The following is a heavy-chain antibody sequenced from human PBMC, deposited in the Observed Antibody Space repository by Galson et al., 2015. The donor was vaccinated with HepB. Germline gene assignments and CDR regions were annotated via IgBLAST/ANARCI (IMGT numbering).Heavy chain of an antibody. CDR1: GFTFDDYA. V-gene: IGHV3-9*01. CDR3: AKNHQYSSGWYDAFDI. Sequence: SLRLSCAASGFTFDDYAMHWVRQAPGKGLEWVSGISWNSGSIGYADSVKGRFTISRDNAKNSLYLQMNSLRAEDTALYYCAKNHQYSSGWYDAFDIWGQGTLVTVSS. CDR2: ISWNSGSI. D-gene: IGHD6-19*01. J-gene: IGHJ3*02.